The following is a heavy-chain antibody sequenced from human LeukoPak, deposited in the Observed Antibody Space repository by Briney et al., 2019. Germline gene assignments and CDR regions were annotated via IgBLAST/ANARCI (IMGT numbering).Heavy chain of an antibody. D-gene: IGHD6-13*01. V-gene: IGHV1-69*11. Sequence: SVKVSCKASGGTFSSYAFSWVRQAPGRGLEWMGRIIPILATEFYAQKVQDRLTITADPSTSTAYMELSSLRSDDTAVYYCARDRRAAGGFFSPEYWGQGTQVTVSS. CDR1: GGTFSSYA. J-gene: IGHJ4*02. CDR3: ARDRRAAGGFFSPEY. CDR2: IIPILATE.